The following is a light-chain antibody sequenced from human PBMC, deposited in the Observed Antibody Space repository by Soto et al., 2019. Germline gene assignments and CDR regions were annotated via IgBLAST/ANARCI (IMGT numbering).Light chain of an antibody. CDR2: VGTGGIVG. Sequence: QLVLTQPSSASASLGASVTLTCTLSSGYSNYKVDWYQQRPGKGPRFVMRVGTGGIVGSKGDGIPDRFSVLGSGLNRYLTIKNIQEEDESDYHCGADHGSGRNFVVFGGGTKLTVL. J-gene: IGLJ2*01. CDR3: GADHGSGRNFVV. CDR1: SGYSNYK. V-gene: IGLV9-49*01.